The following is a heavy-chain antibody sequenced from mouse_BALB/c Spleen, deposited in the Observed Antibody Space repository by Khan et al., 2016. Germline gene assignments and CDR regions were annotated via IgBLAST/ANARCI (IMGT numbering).Heavy chain of an antibody. CDR2: IWGDGST. Sequence: ESGPGLVAPSQSLSITCTVSGFSLTGFSVNWVRQPPGKGPEWLGVIWGDGSTDYNSALKSRLSLSKDDSKSQVFLKMNSLHTDDTARYFCASYYDYDGGFAYWGQGTLVTVTA. D-gene: IGHD2-4*01. CDR3: ASYYDYDGGFAY. J-gene: IGHJ3*01. CDR1: GFSLTGFS. V-gene: IGHV2-6-7*01.